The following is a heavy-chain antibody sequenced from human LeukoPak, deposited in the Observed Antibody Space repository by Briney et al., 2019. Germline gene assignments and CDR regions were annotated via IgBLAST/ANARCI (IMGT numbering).Heavy chain of an antibody. J-gene: IGHJ3*02. V-gene: IGHV3-33*06. D-gene: IGHD4-23*01. CDR1: GFTFSSYG. CDR3: AKDTVVTPLNAFDI. Sequence: GRSLRLSCAASGFTFSSYGMHWVRQAPGKGLEWVAVIWYDGSNKYYADSVKGRFTISRDNSKNTLYLQMNSLRAEDTAVYYCAKDTVVTPLNAFDIWGQGTMVTVSS. CDR2: IWYDGSNK.